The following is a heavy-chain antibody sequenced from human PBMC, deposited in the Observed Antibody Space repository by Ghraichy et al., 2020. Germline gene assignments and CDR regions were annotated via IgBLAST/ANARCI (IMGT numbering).Heavy chain of an antibody. CDR2: ISISGGST. J-gene: IGHJ4*02. CDR3: AERDVLLGY. V-gene: IGHV3-23*01. D-gene: IGHD2-21*01. Sequence: GGSLRLSCSASGFTFSNYAMSWVRQPPGKGLEWVSSISISGGSTHYADSVKGRFTISRDNSKNTLYLQMNSLRAEDTAVYYCAERDVLLGYWGQGTLVTVSS. CDR1: GFTFSNYA.